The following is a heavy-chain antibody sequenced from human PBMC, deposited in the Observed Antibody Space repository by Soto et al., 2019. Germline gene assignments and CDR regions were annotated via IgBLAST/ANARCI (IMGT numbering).Heavy chain of an antibody. Sequence: EVQLVESGGGLVQPGGSLRLSCAASGFTFSSYWMSWVRQAPGKGLEWVANIKQDGSEKYYVDSVKGRFTISRDNAKNSLYLQMNSLRAEDTAVYYCARSIAARLNWLDPWGQGTLVTVSS. CDR2: IKQDGSEK. CDR3: ARSIAARLNWLDP. V-gene: IGHV3-7*01. J-gene: IGHJ5*02. CDR1: GFTFSSYW. D-gene: IGHD6-6*01.